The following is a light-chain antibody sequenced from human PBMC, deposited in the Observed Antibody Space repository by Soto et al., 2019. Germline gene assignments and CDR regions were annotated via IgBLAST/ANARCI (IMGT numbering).Light chain of an antibody. CDR1: SSDVGGYNY. CDR2: EVS. V-gene: IGLV2-14*01. CDR3: SSYTSIYV. Sequence: QSALTQPASVSGSPGQSITLSRTGTSSDVGGYNYVSWYQQHPGKAPKLMIYEVSNRPSGVSNRFSGSKSGNTASLTISGLQAEDEADYYCSSYTSIYVFGTGTKVTVL. J-gene: IGLJ1*01.